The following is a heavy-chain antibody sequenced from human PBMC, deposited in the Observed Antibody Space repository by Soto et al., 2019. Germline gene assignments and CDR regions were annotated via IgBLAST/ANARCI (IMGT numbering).Heavy chain of an antibody. CDR3: ARTADYGDGNWFDP. D-gene: IGHD4-17*01. J-gene: IGHJ5*02. CDR1: GFSISSRHW. CDR2: IYSSGST. Sequence: QVQLQESGPGLVKPSDTLSLTCAVSGFSISSRHWWGWIRQPPGKGLEWIGYIYSSGSTYFSPSLRSRVSMSIDTSKTQFSLKLSSVTAVDTAVYYCARTADYGDGNWFDPWGQGTLVTVSS. V-gene: IGHV4-28*01.